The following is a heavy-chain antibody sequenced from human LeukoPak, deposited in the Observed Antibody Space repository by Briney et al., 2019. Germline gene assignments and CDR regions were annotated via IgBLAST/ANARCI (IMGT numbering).Heavy chain of an antibody. CDR3: ARAPLDPYSSSSGTMVRGVIITRYYFDY. V-gene: IGHV1-69*13. Sequence: SVKVSCKASGGTFSSYAISWVRQAPGQGLEWMGGIIPIFGTANYAQKFQGRVTITADESTSTAYMELSSLRSEDTAVYYCARAPLDPYSSSSGTMVRGVIITRYYFDYWGQGTLVTVSS. D-gene: IGHD3-10*01. CDR1: GGTFSSYA. CDR2: IIPIFGTA. J-gene: IGHJ4*02.